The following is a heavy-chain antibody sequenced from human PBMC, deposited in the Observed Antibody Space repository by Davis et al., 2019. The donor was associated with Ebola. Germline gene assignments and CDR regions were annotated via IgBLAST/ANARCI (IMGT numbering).Heavy chain of an antibody. CDR2: IYSGGST. V-gene: IGHV3-66*01. CDR3: AREMAWIWNRGYYYYGMDV. Sequence: GESLKISCAASGFTVSSNYMSWVRQAPGKGLEWVSVIYSGGSTYYADSVKGRFTISRDNSKNTLYLQMNSLRAEDTAVYYCAREMAWIWNRGYYYYGMDVWGQGTTVTVSS. J-gene: IGHJ6*02. D-gene: IGHD1/OR15-1a*01. CDR1: GFTVSSNY.